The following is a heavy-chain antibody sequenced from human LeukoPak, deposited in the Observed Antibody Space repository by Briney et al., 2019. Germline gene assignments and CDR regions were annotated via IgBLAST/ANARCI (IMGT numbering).Heavy chain of an antibody. J-gene: IGHJ4*02. CDR3: AREPTSMGSDY. CDR1: GFTFSTYS. V-gene: IGHV3-21*01. D-gene: IGHD5-18*01. CDR2: LSSSSSYI. Sequence: GGSLRLSCAASGFTFSTYSMTWVCQAPGKGLEWVSSLSSSSSYIYYADSVKGRFTISRDNARNSLYLQMNSLRADDAAVYYCAREPTSMGSDYWGQGTLVTVSS.